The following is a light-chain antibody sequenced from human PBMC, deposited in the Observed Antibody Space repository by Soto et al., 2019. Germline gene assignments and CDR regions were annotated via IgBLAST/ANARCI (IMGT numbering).Light chain of an antibody. CDR3: SSYTSSGTPNSV. CDR1: SSDVGGYNY. J-gene: IGLJ7*01. V-gene: IGLV2-14*01. CDR2: DVS. Sequence: QSALTQPASVSGSPGQSITISCTGTSSDVGGYNYVSWYQQHPGKAPKLIIYDVSNRPSGVSNRFSGSKSGNTASLTISGLQAEDEADYYCSSYTSSGTPNSVFGTGTQLTVL.